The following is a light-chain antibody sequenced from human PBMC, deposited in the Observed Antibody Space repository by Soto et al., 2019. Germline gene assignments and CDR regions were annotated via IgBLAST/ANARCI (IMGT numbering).Light chain of an antibody. J-gene: IGKJ4*01. Sequence: DIQLTQSPSFLSASVGDRVTITCRASQGIDSYLAWYQQKPGKAPNVLIYGASTLQSGVPSRFSGSGSGTEFTLRISSLQPEDFATYYCQQLHGYPLTFGGGTKVGIK. CDR1: QGIDSY. CDR2: GAS. CDR3: QQLHGYPLT. V-gene: IGKV1-9*01.